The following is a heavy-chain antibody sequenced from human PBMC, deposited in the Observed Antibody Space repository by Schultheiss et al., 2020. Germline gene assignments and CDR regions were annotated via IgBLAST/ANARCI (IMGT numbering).Heavy chain of an antibody. D-gene: IGHD3-22*01. J-gene: IGHJ4*02. V-gene: IGHV3-23*01. CDR3: AREKNYYDSSGRYFSQTPVDY. Sequence: GGSLRLSCAASGFTFSSYAMSWVRQAPGKGLEWVSAISGSGGSTYYADSVKGRFTISRDNSKNTLYVQINSLRVDDTAVYYCAREKNYYDSSGRYFSQTPVDYWGQGTLVTVSS. CDR2: ISGSGGST. CDR1: GFTFSSYA.